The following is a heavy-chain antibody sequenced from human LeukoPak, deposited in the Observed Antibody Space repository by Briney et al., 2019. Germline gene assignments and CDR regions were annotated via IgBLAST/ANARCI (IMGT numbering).Heavy chain of an antibody. CDR1: GGSFSGYY. D-gene: IGHD3-10*01. Sequence: KPSETLSLTCAVYGGSFSGYYWSWIRQPPGKGLEWIGEINHSGSTNYNPSLKSRVTISVDTSKNQFSLKLSSVTAADTAVYYCARQGYGSGSGIDYWGQGTLVTVSS. V-gene: IGHV4-34*01. J-gene: IGHJ4*02. CDR3: ARQGYGSGSGIDY. CDR2: INHSGST.